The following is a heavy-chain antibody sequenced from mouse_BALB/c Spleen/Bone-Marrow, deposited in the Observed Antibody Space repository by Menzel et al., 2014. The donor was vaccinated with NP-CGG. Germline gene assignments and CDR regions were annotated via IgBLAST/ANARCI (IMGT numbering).Heavy chain of an antibody. Sequence: EVQLQQSGAELVKPGASVKLSCTASGFNIKDTYMHWVRQRPEQGLEWIGRIDPANGNTKYDPKFQGKATITADTSSNTAYLQLSSLTSEDTAVYYRASYYYGRSSFTYWGQGTLVTVSA. CDR1: GFNIKDTY. V-gene: IGHV14-3*02. J-gene: IGHJ3*01. D-gene: IGHD1-1*01. CDR2: IDPANGNT. CDR3: ASYYYGRSSFTY.